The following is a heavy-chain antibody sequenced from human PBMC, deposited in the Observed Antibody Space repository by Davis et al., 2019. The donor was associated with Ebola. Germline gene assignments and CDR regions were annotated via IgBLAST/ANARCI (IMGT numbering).Heavy chain of an antibody. CDR3: ASRLNSNYRQIYYYYYGMDV. CDR2: IIPIFGTA. J-gene: IGHJ6*02. V-gene: IGHV1-69*13. Sequence: AASVKVSCKASGGTFSSYAISWVRQAPGQGLEWMGGIIPIFGTANYAQKFQGRVTITADESTSTAYMELSSLRSEDTAVYYCASRLNSNYRQIYYYYYGMDVWGQGTMVTVSS. D-gene: IGHD4-11*01. CDR1: GGTFSSYA.